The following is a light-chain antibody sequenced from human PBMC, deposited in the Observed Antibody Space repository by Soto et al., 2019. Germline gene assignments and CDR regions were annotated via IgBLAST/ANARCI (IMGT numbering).Light chain of an antibody. CDR2: DVS. J-gene: IGLJ1*01. Sequence: ALTQPASVSGSPGQSITISCTGTSSDVGGYNYVSWYQRHPGKAPKLMIYDVSNRPSGVSNRFSGSKSGNTASLTISGLQPEDEADYYCSSYTTSNTRQIVFGTGTKVTVL. CDR1: SSDVGGYNY. CDR3: SSYTTSNTRQIV. V-gene: IGLV2-14*03.